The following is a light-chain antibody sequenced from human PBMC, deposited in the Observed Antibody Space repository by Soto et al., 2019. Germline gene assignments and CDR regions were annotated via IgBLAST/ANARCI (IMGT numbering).Light chain of an antibody. CDR2: DAS. Sequence: EIELTQSPGTPSLSPGERATLSRRASQSVTSTHLAWSQQKPGQAPRILIYDASTRATGIPDRFSGSGSGTEFTLTISRLQSEDFAVYYCQQWSNWPSTFGQGTRLEI. J-gene: IGKJ5*01. CDR3: QQWSNWPST. V-gene: IGKV3D-20*02. CDR1: QSVTSTH.